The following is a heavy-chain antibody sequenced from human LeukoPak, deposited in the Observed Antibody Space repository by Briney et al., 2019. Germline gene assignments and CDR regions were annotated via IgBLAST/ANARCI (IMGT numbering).Heavy chain of an antibody. D-gene: IGHD2-2*01. CDR1: GYTFTSYY. Sequence: ASVKVSCKASGYTFTSYYMHWVRQAPGQGLEWMGIINPSGGSTSYAQKFQGRVTMTRDMSTSTVYMELSSLRSEDTAVYYCAREVYPTAQESMPSLNWFDPWGQGTLVTVSS. CDR2: INPSGGST. V-gene: IGHV1-46*01. J-gene: IGHJ5*02. CDR3: AREVYPTAQESMPSLNWFDP.